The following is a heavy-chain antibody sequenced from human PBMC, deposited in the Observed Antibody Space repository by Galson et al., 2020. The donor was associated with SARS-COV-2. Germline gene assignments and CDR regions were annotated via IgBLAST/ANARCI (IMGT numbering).Heavy chain of an antibody. D-gene: IGHD2-15*01. Sequence: GGSLRLSCAASGFRFSDYDFHWVRQVTGKRLEWVSAIGVGGDTYYPDSVKGRFTISRENARSSLNLQMNSLGVEDTAVYYCIREVCNRLPCPGCEYLDLWGRGTLVTVSS. CDR2: IGVGGDT. J-gene: IGHJ2*01. CDR3: IREVCNRLPCPGCEYLDL. CDR1: GFRFSDYD. V-gene: IGHV3-13*01.